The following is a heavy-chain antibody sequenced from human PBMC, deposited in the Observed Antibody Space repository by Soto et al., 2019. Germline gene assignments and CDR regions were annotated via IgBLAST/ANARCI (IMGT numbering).Heavy chain of an antibody. CDR3: ARLEGYCSGGSCYDERNWFDP. Sequence: SETLSLTCTVSGDSISSSSYYWGWIRQPPGKGLEWIGSIYYSGSTYYNPSLKSRVTISVDTSKNQFSLKLSSVTAADTAVYYCARLEGYCSGGSCYDERNWFDPWGQGTLVTVSS. D-gene: IGHD2-15*01. V-gene: IGHV4-39*01. CDR2: IYYSGST. CDR1: GDSISSSSYY. J-gene: IGHJ5*02.